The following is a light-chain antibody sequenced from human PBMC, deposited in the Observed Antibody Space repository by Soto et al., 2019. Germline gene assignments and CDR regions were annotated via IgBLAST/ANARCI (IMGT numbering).Light chain of an antibody. CDR2: DVS. CDR3: SSFTPSSTFV. CDR1: SSDIGRYDY. Sequence: QSALAQPASVSVSRGQSITISCTGTSSDIGRYDYVSWFQQHPGKVPKLIIYDVSNWPSGVSDRFSGSKSGNTASLTISGLHPEDEADYYCSSFTPSSTFVVGTGTKLTVL. V-gene: IGLV2-14*03. J-gene: IGLJ1*01.